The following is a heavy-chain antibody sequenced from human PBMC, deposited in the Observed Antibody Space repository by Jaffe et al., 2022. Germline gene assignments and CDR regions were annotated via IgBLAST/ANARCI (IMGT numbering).Heavy chain of an antibody. J-gene: IGHJ5*02. CDR1: GYTFTSYD. V-gene: IGHV1-8*01. D-gene: IGHD2-2*01. Sequence: QVQLVQSGAEVKKPGASVKVSCKASGYTFTSYDINWVRQATGQGLEWMGWMNPNSGNTGYAQKFQGRVTMTRNTSISTAYMELSSLRSEDTAVYYCAREDIVVVPAAPTLLYNWFDPWGQGTLVTVSS. CDR2: MNPNSGNT. CDR3: AREDIVVVPAAPTLLYNWFDP.